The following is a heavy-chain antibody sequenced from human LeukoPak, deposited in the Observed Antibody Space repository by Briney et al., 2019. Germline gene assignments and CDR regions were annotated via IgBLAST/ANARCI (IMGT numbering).Heavy chain of an antibody. V-gene: IGHV3-23*01. CDR1: GFTFTSYV. CDR3: AKGSLPVIADSFSDF. CDR2: ISGSGSST. Sequence: PGGSLRLSCAASGFTFTSYVMSWVRQAPGKGLEWVSVISGSGSSTDYADSVKGRFTISRDNAKNTLYLQMNSLRAEDTAVYYFAKGSLPVIADSFSDFWGQGTLVTVSS. D-gene: IGHD2-15*01. J-gene: IGHJ4*02.